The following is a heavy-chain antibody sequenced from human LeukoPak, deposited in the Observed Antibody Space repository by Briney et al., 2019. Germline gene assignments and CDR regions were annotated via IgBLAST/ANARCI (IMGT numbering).Heavy chain of an antibody. CDR1: GDSISEYY. V-gene: IGHV4-59*12. CDR2: VYYSGST. Sequence: SETLSLTCTVSGDSISEYYWSWIRQPPGKGLEWIGEVYYSGSTHYNPSLKSRVTISVDTSKSQFSLRLRSVSAADTAVYYCARELDGNGGWFDPWGQGTPVTVSS. J-gene: IGHJ5*02. D-gene: IGHD5-24*01. CDR3: ARELDGNGGWFDP.